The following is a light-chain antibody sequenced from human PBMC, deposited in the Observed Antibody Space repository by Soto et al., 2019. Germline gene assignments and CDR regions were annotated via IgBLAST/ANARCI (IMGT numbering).Light chain of an antibody. CDR3: QDYGSSRS. J-gene: IGKJ4*01. V-gene: IGKV3-20*01. CDR2: GAS. CDR1: QSVSGSY. Sequence: EIVLTQSPGTLSLSPGESATLSCRASQSVSGSYLAWYQQKPGRAPRLLIYGASSRATGIPDRFSGSGSGTDFTLTISRLEPEDFALYSCQDYGSSRSFGGGTNVEVK.